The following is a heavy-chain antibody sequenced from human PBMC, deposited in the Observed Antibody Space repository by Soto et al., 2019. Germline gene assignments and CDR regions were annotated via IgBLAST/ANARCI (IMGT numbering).Heavy chain of an antibody. CDR1: GFTFSSYG. CDR2: IWYHGNSM. CDR3: AREMVYSIPGRYGKDV. V-gene: IGHV3-33*01. D-gene: IGHD2-8*01. Sequence: PGGSLRLSCAASGFTFSSYGMHWVRQAPGKGLERVAVIWYHGNSMYYADSVKGRFTISRDNAKNTLYLQMNNLRAKDTAVYYCAREMVYSIPGRYGKDVWGQGTTVTVSS. J-gene: IGHJ6*02.